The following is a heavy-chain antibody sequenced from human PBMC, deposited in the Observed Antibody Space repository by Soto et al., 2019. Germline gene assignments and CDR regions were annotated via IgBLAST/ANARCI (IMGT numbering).Heavy chain of an antibody. V-gene: IGHV4-59*01. Sequence: SETLSLTCTVSGGSISSYYWSWIRQPPGKGLEWIGYIYYSGSTNYNPSLKSRVTISVDTSKNQFSLKLSSVTAADTAVYYCARGNIPGLYSSSYFDYWGQGTLVTVSS. D-gene: IGHD6-6*01. CDR2: IYYSGST. CDR1: GGSISSYY. CDR3: ARGNIPGLYSSSYFDY. J-gene: IGHJ4*02.